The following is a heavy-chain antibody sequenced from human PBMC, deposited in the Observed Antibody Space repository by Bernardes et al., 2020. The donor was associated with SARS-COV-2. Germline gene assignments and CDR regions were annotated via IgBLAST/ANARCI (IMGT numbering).Heavy chain of an antibody. CDR3: ARRGGYEGWVSGWFDP. CDR1: GFSCSTPW. Sequence: GGSLRLSCPASGFSCSTPWLNWVRQAPGKGLEWVASIKQDASEIYYVDSVKGRFRISRDNAKNSLFLQMDSLRAEDTAVYYCARRGGYEGWVSGWFDPWGHGTLVTVPS. J-gene: IGHJ5*02. V-gene: IGHV3-7*03. CDR2: IKQDASEI. D-gene: IGHD5-12*01.